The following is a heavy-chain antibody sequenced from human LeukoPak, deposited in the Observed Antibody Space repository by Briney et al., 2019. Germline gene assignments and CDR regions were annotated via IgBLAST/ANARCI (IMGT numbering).Heavy chain of an antibody. D-gene: IGHD6-6*01. V-gene: IGHV1-69*05. CDR1: GGTFSSYD. CDR3: ASQEMLEQLEIDYYYYMDV. CDR2: IIPIFGTA. J-gene: IGHJ6*03. Sequence: GASVKVSCKASGGTFSSYDISWVRQAPGQGLEWMGGIIPIFGTANYAQKFQGRVTITTDESTSTAYMELSSLRSEDTAVYYCASQEMLEQLEIDYYYYMDVWGKGTTVTVSS.